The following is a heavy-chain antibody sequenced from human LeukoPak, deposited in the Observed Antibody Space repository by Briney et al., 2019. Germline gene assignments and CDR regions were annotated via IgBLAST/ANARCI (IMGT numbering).Heavy chain of an antibody. CDR1: GFTFDDYA. CDR2: ISWNSGSI. Sequence: GGSLRLSCAASGFTFDDYAMHWVRQAPGKGLEWVSGISWNSGSIGYADSVKGRFTISRDNSKNTLFLQMNSLRAEDTAVYYCAKVGGGSGSYTDYWGQGTLVTVSS. D-gene: IGHD3-10*01. J-gene: IGHJ4*02. V-gene: IGHV3-9*01. CDR3: AKVGGGSGSYTDY.